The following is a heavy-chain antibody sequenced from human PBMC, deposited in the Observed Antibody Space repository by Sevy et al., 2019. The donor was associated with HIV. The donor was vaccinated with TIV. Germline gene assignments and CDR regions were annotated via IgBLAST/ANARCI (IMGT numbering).Heavy chain of an antibody. CDR2: IRYDGSNK. CDR1: GFTFSSYG. J-gene: IGHJ3*02. Sequence: GGSLRLSCAASGFTFSSYGMHWVRQAPGKGLEWVAFIRYDGSNKYYADSVKGRFTISRDNSKNTLYLQMNSLRAEDTAVYDCAKDLDCTGGVCDDAFDIWGQGTMVTVSS. V-gene: IGHV3-30*02. CDR3: AKDLDCTGGVCDDAFDI. D-gene: IGHD2-8*02.